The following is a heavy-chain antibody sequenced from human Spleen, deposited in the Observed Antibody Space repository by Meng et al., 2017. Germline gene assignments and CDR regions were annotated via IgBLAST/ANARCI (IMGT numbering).Heavy chain of an antibody. CDR1: GGTFSSYA. V-gene: IGHV1-2*06. CDR2: INPKSGDT. CDR3: ARDLDDGWDP. Sequence: QVQLGQSGAEVKKPGSSVKVSCKASGGTFSSYAISWVRQAPGQGLEWMGRINPKSGDTHYAQKFQARVTMTGDTSISTAYMELSRLTSDDTAVYYCARDLDDGWDPWGQGTLVTVSS. D-gene: IGHD6-19*01. J-gene: IGHJ5*02.